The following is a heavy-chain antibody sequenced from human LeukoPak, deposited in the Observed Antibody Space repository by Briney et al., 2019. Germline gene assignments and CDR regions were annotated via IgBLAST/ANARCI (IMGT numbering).Heavy chain of an antibody. CDR3: ARDGGDGYNLDY. CDR2: ISYDGSNK. V-gene: IGHV3-30*03. CDR1: GFTFSSYS. Sequence: GGSLRLSCAASGFTFSSYSMNWVRQAPGKGLEWVAVISYDGSNKFYADSVKGRFTISRDNSKNTLYLQMNSLRAEDTAVYYCARDGGDGYNLDYWGQGTLVTVSS. J-gene: IGHJ4*02. D-gene: IGHD5-24*01.